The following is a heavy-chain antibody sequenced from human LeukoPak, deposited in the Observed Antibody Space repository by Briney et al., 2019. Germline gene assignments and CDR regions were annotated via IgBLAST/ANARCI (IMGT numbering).Heavy chain of an antibody. V-gene: IGHV3-23*01. J-gene: IGHJ4*02. Sequence: GGSLRLSCAASGFTFSSYAMSWVRKAPGKGLEWVSDINGSGGSTYYADSVKGRFTISRDNSKNTLYLQMNSLRAEDTAVYYCAAHPSSAYWGRGTRVTVSS. CDR2: INGSGGST. CDR1: GFTFSSYA. CDR3: AAHPSSAY. D-gene: IGHD6-6*01.